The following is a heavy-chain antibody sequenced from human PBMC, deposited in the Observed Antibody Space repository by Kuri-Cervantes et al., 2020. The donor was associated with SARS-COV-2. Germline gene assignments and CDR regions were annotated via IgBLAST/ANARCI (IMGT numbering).Heavy chain of an antibody. Sequence: SVKVSCKASGGTFSSYAISWVRQAPGQGLEWMGRIIPILGTANYAQKFQGRVTITADKSTSTAYVELSSLRSEDTAVYYCARAKGTLGFFDYWGQGTLVTVSS. CDR3: ARAKGTLGFFDY. V-gene: IGHV1-69*04. D-gene: IGHD1-7*01. J-gene: IGHJ4*02. CDR1: GGTFSSYA. CDR2: IIPILGTA.